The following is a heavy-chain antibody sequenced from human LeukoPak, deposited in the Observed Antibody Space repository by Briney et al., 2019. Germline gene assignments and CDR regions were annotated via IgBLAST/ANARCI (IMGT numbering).Heavy chain of an antibody. J-gene: IGHJ4*02. CDR2: INPNSGGT. CDR3: ARVPRWGAARRGYFDY. CDR1: GYTLTGYY. D-gene: IGHD6-6*01. V-gene: IGHV1-2*02. Sequence: ASVKVSCKASGYTLTGYYMHWVRQAPGQGLEWMGWINPNSGGTNYAQKFQGRVTMTRDTSISTAYMELSGLRSDDTAVYYCARVPRWGAARRGYFDYWGQGTLVTVSS.